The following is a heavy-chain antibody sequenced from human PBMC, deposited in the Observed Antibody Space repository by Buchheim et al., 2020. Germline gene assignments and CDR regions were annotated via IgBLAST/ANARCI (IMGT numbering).Heavy chain of an antibody. V-gene: IGHV3-30*18. J-gene: IGHJ4*02. CDR1: GFTFSSYG. CDR2: ISYDGSNK. Sequence: QVQLVESGGGVVQPGRSLRLSCAASGFTFSSYGMHWVRQAPGKGLEWVAVISYDGSNKYYADSVKGRFTISRDNSKNTLYLQMNSLRAEDTAVYYCAKDSSSGDYWGQGTL. CDR3: AKDSSSGDY. D-gene: IGHD6-6*01.